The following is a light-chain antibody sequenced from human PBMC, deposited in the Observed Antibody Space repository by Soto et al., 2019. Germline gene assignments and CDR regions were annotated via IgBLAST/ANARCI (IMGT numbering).Light chain of an antibody. CDR3: SSYAGSNNYV. CDR2: EVS. V-gene: IGLV2-8*01. CDR1: SSDVGGYNY. J-gene: IGLJ1*01. Sequence: HSVLPQPPSASGSPGQSVTISCTGTSSDVGGYNYVSWYQQHPGKAPKLMIYEVSKRPSGVPDRFSGSKSGNTASLTVSGLQAEDEADYYCSSYAGSNNYVFGTGTKV.